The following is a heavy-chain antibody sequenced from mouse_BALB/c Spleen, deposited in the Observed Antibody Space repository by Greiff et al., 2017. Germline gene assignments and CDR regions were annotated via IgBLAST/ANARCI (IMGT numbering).Heavy chain of an antibody. Sequence: QVHVKQSGAELARPGASVKMSCKASGYTFTSYTMHWVKQRPGQGLEWIGYINPSSGYTNYNQKFKDKATLTADKSSSTAYMQLSSLTSEDSAVYYCARYYYGSRIDYGGQGTTLTVSS. D-gene: IGHD1-1*01. CDR2: INPSSGYT. V-gene: IGHV1-4*01. CDR3: ARYYYGSRIDY. CDR1: GYTFTSYT. J-gene: IGHJ2*01.